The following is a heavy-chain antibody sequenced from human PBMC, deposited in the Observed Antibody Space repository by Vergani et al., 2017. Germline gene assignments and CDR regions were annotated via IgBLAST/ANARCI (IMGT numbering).Heavy chain of an antibody. D-gene: IGHD6-6*01. CDR2: ISSSSNTI. J-gene: IGHJ5*02. CDR3: AGDSYYSSSLDHNRFDP. Sequence: QVQLVESGGGLVKPGGSLRLSCAASGFTFSDYYLSWVRQAPGKGLEWVSYISSSSNTIYYADSVKGRFTISRDNTKSSLYLQMNSLRAEYTAVYYCAGDSYYSSSLDHNRFDPWGQGTLVTVSS. CDR1: GFTFSDYY. V-gene: IGHV3-11*01.